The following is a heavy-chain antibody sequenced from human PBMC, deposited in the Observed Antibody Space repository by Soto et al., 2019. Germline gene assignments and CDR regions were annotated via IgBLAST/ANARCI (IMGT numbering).Heavy chain of an antibody. CDR3: VTGVLAPGDYYYGMDV. V-gene: IGHV3-13*01. J-gene: IGHJ6*02. D-gene: IGHD2-8*02. Sequence: GGSLRLSCTASGFTFNSYDMHWVRQATGKGLEWLSGIGAAGDTYYPGAVNGRFTISRDNARNSLYLQMNSLSAADTAVYYCVTGVLAPGDYYYGMDVWGQGTTVHVSS. CDR2: IGAAGDT. CDR1: GFTFNSYD.